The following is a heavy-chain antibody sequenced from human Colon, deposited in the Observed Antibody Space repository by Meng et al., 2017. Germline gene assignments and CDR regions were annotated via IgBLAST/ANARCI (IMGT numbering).Heavy chain of an antibody. CDR3: ARDRQWLGSDY. V-gene: IGHV1-18*01. J-gene: IGHJ4*02. Sequence: QVQLGQSGAGGKKPGGSVKVSCKASGYIFTTYGISWVRQAPGEGLEWMGWISAYNGSTNSAQKFQDRVTMTTDTSTNTAYMELRSLRSDDTAMYYCARDRQWLGSDYWGQGTLVTVSS. D-gene: IGHD6-19*01. CDR1: GYIFTTYG. CDR2: ISAYNGST.